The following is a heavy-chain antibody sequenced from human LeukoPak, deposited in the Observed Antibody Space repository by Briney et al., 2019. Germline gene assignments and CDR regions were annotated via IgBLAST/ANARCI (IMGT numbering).Heavy chain of an antibody. CDR1: GFTFSSYA. J-gene: IGHJ3*02. Sequence: GGSPRLSCAASGFTFSSYAMHWVRQAPGKGLEWVAVISYDGSNKYYADSVKGRFTISRDNSKNTLYLQMNSLRAEDTAVYYCARGSLLVGATGHAFDIWGQGTMVTVSS. CDR2: ISYDGSNK. V-gene: IGHV3-30*04. D-gene: IGHD1-26*01. CDR3: ARGSLLVGATGHAFDI.